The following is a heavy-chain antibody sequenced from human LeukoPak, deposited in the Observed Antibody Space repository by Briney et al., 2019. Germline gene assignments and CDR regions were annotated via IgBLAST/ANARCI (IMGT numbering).Heavy chain of an antibody. CDR3: ASSQPGVPAAIWD. CDR1: GYSISSGYY. V-gene: IGHV4-38-2*01. CDR2: IYHSGGT. J-gene: IGHJ4*02. Sequence: PSETLSLTCAVSGYSISSGYYWGWIRQPPGKGLEWIGSIYHSGGTYYNPSLKSRVTISVDTSKNQFSLKLSSVTAADTAVYYCASSQPGVPAAIWDWGQGTLVTVSS. D-gene: IGHD2-2*01.